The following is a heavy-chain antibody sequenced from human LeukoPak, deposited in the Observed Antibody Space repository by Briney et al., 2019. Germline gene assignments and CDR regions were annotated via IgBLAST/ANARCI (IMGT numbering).Heavy chain of an antibody. Sequence: PSETLSLTCTVSGGSISSGGYYWSWIRQPQGKGLEWIGYIYHSGSTYYNPSLKSRVTISVDRSKNQFPLKLSSVTAADTAVYYCARVDGYYDSSGPHTFDYWGQGTLVTVSS. D-gene: IGHD3-22*01. CDR3: ARVDGYYDSSGPHTFDY. CDR2: IYHSGST. CDR1: GGSISSGGYY. V-gene: IGHV4-30-2*01. J-gene: IGHJ4*02.